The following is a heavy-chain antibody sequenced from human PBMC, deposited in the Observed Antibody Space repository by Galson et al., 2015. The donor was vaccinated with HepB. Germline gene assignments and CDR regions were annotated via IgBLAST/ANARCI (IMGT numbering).Heavy chain of an antibody. J-gene: IGHJ4*02. D-gene: IGHD3-22*01. V-gene: IGHV4-59*01. CDR2: IYYSGST. CDR3: ARAGVDYNDSSGYFRVLDY. CDR1: GGSIRSYY. Sequence: TLSLTCTVSGGSIRSYYWSWIRQPPGKGLEWIGYIYYSGSTNYNPSLKSRVTISVDTSKNQFSLKLNSVTAADTAVYYCARAGVDYNDSSGYFRVLDYWGQGTLVTVSS.